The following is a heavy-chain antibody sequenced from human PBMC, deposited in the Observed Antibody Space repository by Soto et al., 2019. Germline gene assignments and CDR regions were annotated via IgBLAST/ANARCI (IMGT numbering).Heavy chain of an antibody. Sequence: GASVKVSCKVSGYTLTELSMHWVRQAPGKGLEWMGGFDPEDGETIYAQKFQGRVTMTEDTSTDTAYMELSSLRSEDTAVYHCATVNIVVVTAPLYYFDYWGQGTLVTAPQ. CDR1: GYTLTELS. CDR2: FDPEDGET. D-gene: IGHD2-21*02. J-gene: IGHJ4*02. CDR3: ATVNIVVVTAPLYYFDY. V-gene: IGHV1-24*01.